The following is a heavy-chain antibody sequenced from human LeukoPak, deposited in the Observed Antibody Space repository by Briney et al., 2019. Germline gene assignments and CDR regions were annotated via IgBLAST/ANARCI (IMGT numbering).Heavy chain of an antibody. CDR2: IYPGDSDT. J-gene: IGHJ5*02. CDR3: ARSSSPAAEYNWFDP. D-gene: IGHD2-2*01. Sequence: GESLKISCKGSGYSFTSYWIDWVRQMPGKGLELMGIIYPGDSDTRYSPSFQGQVTISADKSISTAYLQWSSLKASDTAMYYCARSSSPAAEYNWFDPWGQGTLVTVSS. V-gene: IGHV5-51*01. CDR1: GYSFTSYW.